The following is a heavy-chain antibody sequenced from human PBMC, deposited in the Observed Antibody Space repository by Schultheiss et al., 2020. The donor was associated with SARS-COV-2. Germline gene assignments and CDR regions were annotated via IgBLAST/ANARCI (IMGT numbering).Heavy chain of an antibody. V-gene: IGHV3-9*01. J-gene: IGHJ5*02. Sequence: GGSLRLSCAASGFTFDDYAMHWVRQAPGKGLERVSGISWNSGSIGYADSVKGRFTISRDNSKNTLYLQMNSLRAEDTAVYYCARVYQLRYFDWLLYSSWFDPWGQGTLVTVSS. CDR2: ISWNSGSI. CDR1: GFTFDDYA. CDR3: ARVYQLRYFDWLLYSSWFDP. D-gene: IGHD3-9*01.